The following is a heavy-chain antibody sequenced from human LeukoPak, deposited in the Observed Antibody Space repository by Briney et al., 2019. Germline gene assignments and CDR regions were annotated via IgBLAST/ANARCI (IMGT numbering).Heavy chain of an antibody. CDR2: IYYSGST. J-gene: IGHJ4*02. CDR1: GGSISSSSYY. CDR3: ARREKGVRGVIPDY. V-gene: IGHV4-39*01. D-gene: IGHD3-10*01. Sequence: SETLSLTCTVSGGSISSSSYYWGWIRQPPGKGLEWIGSIYYSGSTYYNPSLKSRVTISVDTSKNQFSLKLSSVTAADTAAYYCARREKGVRGVIPDYWGQGTLVTVSS.